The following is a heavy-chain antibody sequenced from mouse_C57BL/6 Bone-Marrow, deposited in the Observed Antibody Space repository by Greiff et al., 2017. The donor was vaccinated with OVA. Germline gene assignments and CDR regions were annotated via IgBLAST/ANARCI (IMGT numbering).Heavy chain of an antibody. J-gene: IGHJ2*01. V-gene: IGHV14-4*01. CDR3: TTCYDGYLDY. CDR1: GFNIKDDY. D-gene: IGHD2-3*01. Sequence: EVQLQQSGAELVRPGASVKLSCTASGFNIKDDYMHWVKQRPEQGLEWIGWIDPENGDTEYASKFQGKATITADTSSNTAYLQLSSLTSEDTAVDYCTTCYDGYLDYWGQGTTLTVSS. CDR2: IDPENGDT.